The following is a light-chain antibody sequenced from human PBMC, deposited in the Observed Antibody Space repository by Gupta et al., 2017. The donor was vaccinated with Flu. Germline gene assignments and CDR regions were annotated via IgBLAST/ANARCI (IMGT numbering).Light chain of an antibody. CDR1: QSVTSSY. CDR3: QQYGSSPWT. V-gene: IGKV3-20*01. CDR2: AAT. J-gene: IGKJ1*01. Sequence: GSLSLSPGERATLSCRASQSVTSSYLAWYQQKPGQAPSLLIYAATSRATGIPDRFSGSGSGTDFTLTISRLEPEDFAVYWCQQYGSSPWTFGQGTKVEIK.